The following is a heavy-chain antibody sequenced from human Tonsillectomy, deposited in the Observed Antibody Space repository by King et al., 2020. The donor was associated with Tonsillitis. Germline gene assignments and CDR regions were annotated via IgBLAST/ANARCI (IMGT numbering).Heavy chain of an antibody. V-gene: IGHV3-7*01. CDR3: AGEWDIVVVPAAIFDY. CDR2: IKQDGSEK. D-gene: IGHD2-2*01. J-gene: IGHJ4*02. Sequence: EVQLVESGGGLVQPGGSLRLSCAASGFTFSSYWMSWVRQAPGKGLEWVANIKQDGSEKYYVDSVKGRFTISRDNAKNSLYLQMNSLRAEDTAVYYCAGEWDIVVVPAAIFDYWGQGTLVTVSS. CDR1: GFTFSSYW.